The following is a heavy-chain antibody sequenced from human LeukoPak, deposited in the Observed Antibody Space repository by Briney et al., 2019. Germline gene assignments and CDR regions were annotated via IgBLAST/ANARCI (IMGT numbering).Heavy chain of an antibody. J-gene: IGHJ5*02. CDR3: AKDYRAAASPSPSWFDP. D-gene: IGHD6-13*01. CDR1: GFTFSSYG. Sequence: GGSLRLSCAASGFTFSSYGMHWVRQAPGKGLEWVGVMSYDGSNKYYADSVKGRFTISRDNSKNTLYLQMNSLRAEDTAVYYCAKDYRAAASPSPSWFDPWGQGTLVTVSS. V-gene: IGHV3-30*18. CDR2: MSYDGSNK.